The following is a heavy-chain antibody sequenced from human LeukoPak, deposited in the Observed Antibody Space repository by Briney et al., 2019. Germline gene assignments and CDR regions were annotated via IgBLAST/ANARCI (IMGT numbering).Heavy chain of an antibody. V-gene: IGHV1-69*04. D-gene: IGHD2-2*01. CDR3: AKVSPPHCSSTSCDV. CDR2: IIPILGIA. J-gene: IGHJ6*02. Sequence: GASVKVSCKASEGTFSSYAISWVRQAPGQGLEWMGRIIPILGIANYAQKFQGRVTITADKSTSTAYMELSSLRSEDTAVYYCAKVSPPHCSSTSCDVWGQGTTVTVSS. CDR1: EGTFSSYA.